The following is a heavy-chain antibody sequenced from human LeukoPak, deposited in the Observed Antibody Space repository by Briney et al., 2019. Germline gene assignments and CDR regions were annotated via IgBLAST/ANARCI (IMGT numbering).Heavy chain of an antibody. D-gene: IGHD5-24*01. CDR2: LSHTGST. Sequence: SETLSLTCTVSGGSISSSSYYWGWIRQPPGKGLEWIGTLSHTGSTYYNPSLKSRVTISVDTSKNQFSLKMSSVTATDTAVYFCARHRDVSSLSLDYWGRGTLVTASS. V-gene: IGHV4-39*01. J-gene: IGHJ4*02. CDR3: ARHRDVSSLSLDY. CDR1: GGSISSSSYY.